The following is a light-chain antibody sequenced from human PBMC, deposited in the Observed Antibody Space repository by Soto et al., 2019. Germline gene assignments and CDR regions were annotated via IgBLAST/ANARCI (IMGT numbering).Light chain of an antibody. CDR2: WAS. CDR1: QSVLYSSKNKNY. CDR3: QQYYSTPRT. J-gene: IGKJ1*01. V-gene: IGKV4-1*01. Sequence: DIVMTQSPDSLAVSLGERATINCKSSQSVLYSSKNKNYLAWYQHKPGQPPKLLIYWASTRESGVPDRFSGSGSGIDFTLTISSLQAEDVAVYYCQQYYSTPRTFGQGTKVEIK.